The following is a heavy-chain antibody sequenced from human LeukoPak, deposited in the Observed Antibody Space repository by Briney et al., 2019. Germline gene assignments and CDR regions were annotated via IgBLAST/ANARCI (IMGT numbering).Heavy chain of an antibody. J-gene: IGHJ6*04. CDR3: ARGPHYYGSGSYEYSYYYYYYGMDV. CDR1: GGSFSGYY. V-gene: IGHV4-34*01. D-gene: IGHD3-10*01. Sequence: PSETLSLTCAVYGGSFSGYYWTWIRQPPGKGLEWIGEINHKGSTNYSPSLMSRVSTSVDTSKNQFSLKLSSVTAADTAVYYCARGPHYYGSGSYEYSYYYYYYGMDVWGNGTTVTVSS. CDR2: INHKGST.